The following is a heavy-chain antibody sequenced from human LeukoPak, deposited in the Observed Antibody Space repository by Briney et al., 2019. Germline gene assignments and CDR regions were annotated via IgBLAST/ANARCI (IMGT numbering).Heavy chain of an antibody. J-gene: IGHJ4*02. CDR2: INEDGSTT. Sequence: GGSLRLSCAASGFILRSNWMHWVRQAPGKGLVWVSRINEDGSTTNHADSVKGRFTISRDNVKNTLYMEMNSLRAEDTAVYYCVRDLGGRSGHWGQGTLVTVSS. CDR1: GFILRSNW. D-gene: IGHD1-26*01. V-gene: IGHV3-74*01. CDR3: VRDLGGRSGH.